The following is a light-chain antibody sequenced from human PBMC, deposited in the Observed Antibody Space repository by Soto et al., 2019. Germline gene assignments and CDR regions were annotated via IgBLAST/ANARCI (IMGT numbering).Light chain of an antibody. V-gene: IGLV2-8*01. CDR1: SSDVGGYNY. CDR3: SSYAGSNTFV. J-gene: IGLJ1*01. CDR2: EVS. Sequence: QSVLTQPPSASGSPGQSVTISCTGTSSDVGGYNYVSWYQQHPGKAPKLMIYEVSKRPSGVPDRFSGSKSGNTASLTVSGLQAEDEADYYCSSYAGSNTFVFGIGTKVTVL.